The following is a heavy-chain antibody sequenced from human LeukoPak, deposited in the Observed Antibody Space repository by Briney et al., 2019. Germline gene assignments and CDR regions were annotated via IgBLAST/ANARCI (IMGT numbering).Heavy chain of an antibody. J-gene: IGHJ4*02. CDR3: ARDISYCGGDCAPYYFDY. D-gene: IGHD2-21*02. Sequence: PGGSLRLSCAACGFTFSDYYTSWIRQAPGKGLEWVSYISGTSTYTNYADSVKGRFTISRDNAKNSLYLQMNSLRAEDTAVYYCARDISYCGGDCAPYYFDYWGQGTLVTVSS. CDR2: ISGTSTYT. V-gene: IGHV3-11*05. CDR1: GFTFSDYY.